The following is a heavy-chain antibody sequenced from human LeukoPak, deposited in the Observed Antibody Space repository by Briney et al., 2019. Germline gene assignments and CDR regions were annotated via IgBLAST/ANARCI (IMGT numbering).Heavy chain of an antibody. Sequence: GGSLRLSCAASGFTLSNYAMTWVRQAPGKGLEWVSSISGSGETTYYADSVKGRLSISRDNSKNTLYLQMNSLRAEDTAVYYCAKDPRSFVGRPPDSWGQGTLVTVSS. J-gene: IGHJ4*02. D-gene: IGHD2-15*01. CDR1: GFTLSNYA. CDR3: AKDPRSFVGRPPDS. CDR2: ISGSGETT. V-gene: IGHV3-23*01.